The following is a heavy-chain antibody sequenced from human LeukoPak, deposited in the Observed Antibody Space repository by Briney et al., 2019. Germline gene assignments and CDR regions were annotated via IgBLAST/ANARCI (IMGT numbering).Heavy chain of an antibody. CDR2: IYSGGST. V-gene: IGHV3-66*01. D-gene: IGHD6-13*01. CDR1: GFTVSSNY. Sequence: GGSLRLSCAASGFTVSSNYMSWVRRAPGKGLEWVSVIYSGGSTYYADSVKGRFTISRDNSKNTLYLQMNSLRAEDTAVYYCARDPGIAAFDYWGQGTLVTVSS. J-gene: IGHJ4*02. CDR3: ARDPGIAAFDY.